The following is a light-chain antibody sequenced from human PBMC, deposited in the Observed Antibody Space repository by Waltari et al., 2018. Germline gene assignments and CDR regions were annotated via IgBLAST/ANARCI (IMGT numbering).Light chain of an antibody. CDR2: DAS. V-gene: IGKV3-20*01. J-gene: IGKJ1*01. CDR3: QKYGTLPAT. CDR1: QSVSRT. Sequence: EIVLTQSPGTLSLSPGERATLSCRASQSVSRTLAWYQQKPGQAPRLLIYDASNRATGIPDRFSGSGSGTDFSLTISRLEPEDFAVYYCQKYGTLPATFGQGTKVEIK.